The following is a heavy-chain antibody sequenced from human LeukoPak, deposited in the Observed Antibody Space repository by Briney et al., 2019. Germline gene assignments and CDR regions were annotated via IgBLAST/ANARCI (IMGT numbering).Heavy chain of an antibody. CDR2: IYPGDSDT. CDR3: ARLVTMVRGVIHDAFDI. D-gene: IGHD3-10*01. J-gene: IGHJ3*02. CDR1: GFDFTAYG. Sequence: GEALKISCKCSGFDFTAYGIAWVRQMPGKGLEWMGIIYPGDSDTRYSPSFQGQVTISADKSISTAYLQWSSLKASDTAMYYCARLVTMVRGVIHDAFDIWGQGTMVTVSS. V-gene: IGHV5-51*01.